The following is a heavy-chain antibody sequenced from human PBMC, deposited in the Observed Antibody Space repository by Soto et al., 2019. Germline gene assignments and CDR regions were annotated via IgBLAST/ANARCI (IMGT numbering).Heavy chain of an antibody. CDR1: GLTFSDYY. Sequence: SLRLSCAASGLTFSDYYISWIRQAPGKGLEWVSYITSSGSYTKYADPVQGRFTISVDKSKNQFSLRLTSVTAADTAVYYCARRGRGYNSQTGYYYAMDVWGQGTTVTVSS. CDR3: ARRGRGYNSQTGYYYAMDV. V-gene: IGHV3-11*03. J-gene: IGHJ6*02. D-gene: IGHD1-1*01. CDR2: ITSSGSYT.